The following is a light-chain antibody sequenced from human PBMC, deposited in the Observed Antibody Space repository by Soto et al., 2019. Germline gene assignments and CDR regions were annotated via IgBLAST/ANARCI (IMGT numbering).Light chain of an antibody. J-gene: IGKJ5*01. CDR3: QQSYSTPHL. CDR2: AAS. CDR1: QSISSY. Sequence: DIQMTQSPSSLSASVGDRVTITCRASQSISSYLNWYQQKPGKAPKLLIYAASSLQSGVPSRFSGSGSGTDFTLTISSLQPEDFVTDYCQQSYSTPHLFGQGTRLEIK. V-gene: IGKV1-39*01.